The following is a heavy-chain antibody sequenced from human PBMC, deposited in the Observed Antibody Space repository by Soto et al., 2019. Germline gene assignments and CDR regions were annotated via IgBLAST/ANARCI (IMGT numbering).Heavy chain of an antibody. V-gene: IGHV1-69*13. CDR2: IIPIFGTT. CDR1: GGTFSNYA. Sequence: SVKVSCKASGGTFSNYAFSWVRQAPGQGLDWMGTIIPIFGTTNFAQKFQGRVTMTADESTTTVYMELSSLTSDDTAMYFCARGPLVVLNYFESWGQGTLVTVSS. J-gene: IGHJ4*02. CDR3: ARGPLVVLNYFES.